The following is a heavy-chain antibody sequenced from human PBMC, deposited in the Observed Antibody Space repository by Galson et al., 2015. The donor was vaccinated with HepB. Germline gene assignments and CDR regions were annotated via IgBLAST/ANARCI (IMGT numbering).Heavy chain of an antibody. Sequence: SVKVSCKASGYTFTGYYMHWVRQAPGQGLEWMGWINPNSGGTNYAQKFQGRVTMTRDTSISTAYMKLSRLRSDDTAVYSCARTGVQLFGEGGSYGMDVWGQGTTVTVSS. V-gene: IGHV1-2*02. J-gene: IGHJ6*02. CDR1: GYTFTGYY. D-gene: IGHD3-10*01. CDR3: ARTGVQLFGEGGSYGMDV. CDR2: INPNSGGT.